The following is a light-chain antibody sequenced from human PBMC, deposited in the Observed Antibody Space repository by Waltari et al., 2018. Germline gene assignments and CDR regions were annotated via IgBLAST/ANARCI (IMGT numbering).Light chain of an antibody. CDR3: QNHERLPAT. Sequence: IVLTQSPGTLSLSPGERATMSCRASQSIGKYLVWYQQRPGQAPRRLIYAASTRDTGIPDRFSGSGSWTDFSLTISRLEPEDFAVYYCQNHERLPATFGQGTNVEIK. J-gene: IGKJ1*01. CDR2: AAS. V-gene: IGKV3-20*01. CDR1: QSIGKY.